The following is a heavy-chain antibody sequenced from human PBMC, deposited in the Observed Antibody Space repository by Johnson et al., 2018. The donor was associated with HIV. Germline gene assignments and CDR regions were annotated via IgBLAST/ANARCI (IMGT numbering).Heavy chain of an antibody. Sequence: QVQLVESGGGVVQPGRSLRLSCAASGFTFSSYGMHWVRQAPGKGLEWVAVIYYDGSNKYYADSMKGRFTISRDNYQNTLYLQMNSLGAGDTGVYYCARGGRGHDAFDIWGQGTMVTVSS. CDR1: GFTFSSYG. J-gene: IGHJ3*02. CDR3: ARGGRGHDAFDI. V-gene: IGHV3-33*01. CDR2: IYYDGSNK.